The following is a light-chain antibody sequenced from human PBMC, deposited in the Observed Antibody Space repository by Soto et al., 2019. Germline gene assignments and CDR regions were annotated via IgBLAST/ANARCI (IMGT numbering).Light chain of an antibody. CDR3: QQYNNWPPWT. CDR1: QGVSSN. J-gene: IGKJ1*01. V-gene: IGKV3-15*01. CDR2: GAS. Sequence: IVMTQSPATLSVSPGESATLSCRASQGVSSNLAWYQQKPGQAPRLLIYGASTRATGIPARFSGSGSGTEFTLTISSLQSEDFAVYYCQQYNNWPPWTFGQGTKVDIK.